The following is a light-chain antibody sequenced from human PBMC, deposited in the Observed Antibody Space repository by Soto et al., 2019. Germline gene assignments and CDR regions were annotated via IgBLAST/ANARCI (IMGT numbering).Light chain of an antibody. V-gene: IGKV3-11*01. Sequence: VMTQSPATLSVSPGERATLSCRASQSVSSSLAWYQQKPGQAPRLLISDTSNRATGIPARFSGSGSGTDFTLTIGSLEPEDFAVYYCQQRSNWRITFGQGTRLEI. J-gene: IGKJ5*01. CDR2: DTS. CDR1: QSVSSS. CDR3: QQRSNWRIT.